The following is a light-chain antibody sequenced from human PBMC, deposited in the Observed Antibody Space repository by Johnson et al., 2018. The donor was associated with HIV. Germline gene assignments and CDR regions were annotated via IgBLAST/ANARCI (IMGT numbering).Light chain of an antibody. CDR1: SSNIGNNF. CDR3: GTEDNGLSGYV. CDR2: ANN. Sequence: QSILTQPPSVSAAPGQKVTISCSGSSSNIGNNFVSWYQQLPGTAPKLLIYANNKLPSGIADRFSGSKSGTSATLGITGLQTGDEADYYCGTEDNGLSGYVFGSGTKVTVL. J-gene: IGLJ1*01. V-gene: IGLV1-51*02.